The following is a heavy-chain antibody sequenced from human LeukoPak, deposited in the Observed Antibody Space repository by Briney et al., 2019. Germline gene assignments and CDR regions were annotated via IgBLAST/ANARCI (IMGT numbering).Heavy chain of an antibody. J-gene: IGHJ4*02. D-gene: IGHD2-21*02. CDR3: ARDSSEVVTASGFDY. CDR2: INPSGGST. V-gene: IGHV1-46*01. Sequence: ASVKVSCKVSGCTLTELSMHWVRQAPGQGLEWMGIINPSGGSTSYAQKFQGRVTMTRDTSTSTVYMELSSLRSEDTAVYYCARDSSEVVTASGFDYWGQGTLVTVSS. CDR1: GCTLTELS.